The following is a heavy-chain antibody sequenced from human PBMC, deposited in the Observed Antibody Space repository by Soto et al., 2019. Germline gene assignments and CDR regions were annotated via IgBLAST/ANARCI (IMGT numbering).Heavy chain of an antibody. CDR2: IYPDDSDT. CDR1: ANTFTSYW. Sequence: GASLKISYKGPANTFTSYWIAWVRELPGNGLECMGIIYPDDSDTRYSPSFQGQATISVDKSTTTAYRQGSSLKASHSAMYYCARYLGGGSHLWFDTWGQGTGVRVSS. D-gene: IGHD2-15*01. CDR3: ARYLGGGSHLWFDT. V-gene: IGHV5-51*01. J-gene: IGHJ5*02.